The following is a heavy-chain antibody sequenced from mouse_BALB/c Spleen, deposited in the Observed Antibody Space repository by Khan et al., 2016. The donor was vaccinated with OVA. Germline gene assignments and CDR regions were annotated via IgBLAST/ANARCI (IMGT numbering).Heavy chain of an antibody. CDR1: GYSITSDYA. J-gene: IGHJ1*01. Sequence: EVQLQESGPGLVKPSQSLPLTCTVTGYSITSDYAWNWIRQFPGNKLEWMGYISYSGSTGYNPSLKSRISITRDTSNNQFFLQLNSVTTEDTATYYCARRYYYGHWYFDVWGAGTTVTVSS. V-gene: IGHV3-2*02. CDR2: ISYSGST. D-gene: IGHD1-1*01. CDR3: ARRYYYGHWYFDV.